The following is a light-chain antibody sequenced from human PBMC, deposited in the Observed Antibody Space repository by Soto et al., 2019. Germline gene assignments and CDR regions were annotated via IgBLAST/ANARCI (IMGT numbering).Light chain of an antibody. V-gene: IGKV3D-20*02. CDR2: GAS. J-gene: IGKJ5*01. CDR3: QQRSNWPIT. Sequence: IVLKPSPGTLSLSPGERATLSFSASQSVSSSYLAWYQQKPGQAPRLLIYGASNRATGIPDRFSGSGSGTDFTLTISSLEPEDFAVYYCQQRSNWPITFGQGTRLEI. CDR1: QSVSSSY.